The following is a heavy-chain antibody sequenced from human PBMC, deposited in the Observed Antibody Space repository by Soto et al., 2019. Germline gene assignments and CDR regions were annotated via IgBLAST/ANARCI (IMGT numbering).Heavy chain of an antibody. Sequence: QVQLVESGGGVVQPGRSLRLSCAASGFTFSSYGMHWVRQAPGKGLEWVGVISYAGSNKYYADSVKGRFPISRDNSKNTLYLQMNSLRAEDTAVYYCAKNGVLWFGEETGCFDYWGQGTLVTVSS. J-gene: IGHJ4*02. D-gene: IGHD3-10*01. CDR2: ISYAGSNK. CDR1: GFTFSSYG. V-gene: IGHV3-30*18. CDR3: AKNGVLWFGEETGCFDY.